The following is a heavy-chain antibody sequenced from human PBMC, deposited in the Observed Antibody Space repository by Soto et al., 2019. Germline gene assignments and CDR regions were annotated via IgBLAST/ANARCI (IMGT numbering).Heavy chain of an antibody. J-gene: IGHJ6*02. CDR1: GFTFSSYS. CDR3: XXXXXXXSSYGMDV. CDR2: ISSSSSTI. D-gene: IGHD6-6*01. Sequence: EVQLVESGGGLVQPGGSLRLSCAASGFTFSSYSMNWVRQAPGKGLEWVSYISSSSSTIYYADSVKGRFTISRDNAKNXXXXXXXXXXXXXXXXXXXXXXXXXXSSYGMDVWGQGTTVTVSS. V-gene: IGHV3-48*01.